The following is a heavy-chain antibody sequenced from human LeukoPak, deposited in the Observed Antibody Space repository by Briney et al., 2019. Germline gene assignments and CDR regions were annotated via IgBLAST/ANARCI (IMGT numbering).Heavy chain of an antibody. D-gene: IGHD3-10*01. CDR1: GYTFTSHD. J-gene: IGHJ3*02. CDR3: ARGVGSFGAFDI. CDR2: MNPNSDNT. Sequence: GASVKVSCKASGYTFTSHDINWVRQATGQGLEWMGWMNPNSDNTGYAQKFQGRVTITRNTSISTAYMELSSLRSEDTAVYYCARGVGSFGAFDIWGQGTMVTVSS. V-gene: IGHV1-8*01.